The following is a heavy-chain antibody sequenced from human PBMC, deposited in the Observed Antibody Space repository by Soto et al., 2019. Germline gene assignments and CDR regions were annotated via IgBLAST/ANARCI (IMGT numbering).Heavy chain of an antibody. Sequence: EVQLVQSGAEVKKPGESLKISCKGSGYSFTSYWIGWVRQMPGKGLEWMGIIYPGDSDTRYSPSFQGQVTISADKSISSGYLQWSSLKASDTAMYYCAGGYCSGGSCYTFDYWGQGTLVTVSS. CDR3: AGGYCSGGSCYTFDY. CDR2: IYPGDSDT. J-gene: IGHJ4*02. CDR1: GYSFTSYW. V-gene: IGHV5-51*03. D-gene: IGHD2-15*01.